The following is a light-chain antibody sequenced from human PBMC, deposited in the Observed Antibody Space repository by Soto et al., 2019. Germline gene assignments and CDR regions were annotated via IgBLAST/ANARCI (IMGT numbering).Light chain of an antibody. CDR3: QQYNMYPWT. Sequence: DIPMTQSPSTLSASVGDRVTITCRASQSISYWLAWYQQKPGKAPKLLIYDASTLESGVPSRFSGSGSGTEFTLTISSLQPDDFATYYCQQYNMYPWTFGQGTKVEIK. CDR2: DAS. J-gene: IGKJ1*01. V-gene: IGKV1-5*01. CDR1: QSISYW.